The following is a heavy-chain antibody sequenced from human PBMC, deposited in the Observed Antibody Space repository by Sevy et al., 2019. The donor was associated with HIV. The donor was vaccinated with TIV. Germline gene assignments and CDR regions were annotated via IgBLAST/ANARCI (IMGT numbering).Heavy chain of an antibody. J-gene: IGHJ4*02. Sequence: GGSLRLSCAASGFAFSTHAMHWVRQAPGKGLEWIGRIRSKGNSFATDYVPSVKGRFTISRDDSKKTAYLEMSSLKIDDTAVYYCAGQVGDTVMAIFDYWGQGTLVTVSS. V-gene: IGHV3-73*01. CDR1: GFAFSTHA. CDR2: IRSKGNSFAT. CDR3: AGQVGDTVMAIFDY. D-gene: IGHD1-26*01.